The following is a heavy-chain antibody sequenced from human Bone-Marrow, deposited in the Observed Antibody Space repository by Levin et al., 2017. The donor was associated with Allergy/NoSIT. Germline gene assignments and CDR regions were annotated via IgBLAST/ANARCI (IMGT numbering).Heavy chain of an antibody. Sequence: TGGSLRLSCAASGFTFRSYAMHWVRQAPGKGLEWVAVISYDGSNKYYADSVKGRFTISRDNSKNTLYLQMNSLRAEDTAVYYCASGLNSGSYTPSDFWGQGTLVTVSS. J-gene: IGHJ4*02. CDR2: ISYDGSNK. CDR3: ASGLNSGSYTPSDF. D-gene: IGHD1-26*01. V-gene: IGHV3-30-3*01. CDR1: GFTFRSYA.